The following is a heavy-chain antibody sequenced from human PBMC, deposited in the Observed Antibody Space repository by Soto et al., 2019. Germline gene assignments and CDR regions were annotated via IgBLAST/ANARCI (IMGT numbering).Heavy chain of an antibody. D-gene: IGHD2-15*01. CDR3: ARADCSGGSCYYYYGMDV. Sequence: ASVKVSCKASGYTFTSYGISWVRQAPGQGLEWMGWISAYNGNTNYAQKLQGRVTMTTDTSTSTAYMELRSLRSDDTAVYYCARADCSGGSCYYYYGMDVWGQGTTVTV. CDR2: ISAYNGNT. V-gene: IGHV1-18*01. CDR1: GYTFTSYG. J-gene: IGHJ6*02.